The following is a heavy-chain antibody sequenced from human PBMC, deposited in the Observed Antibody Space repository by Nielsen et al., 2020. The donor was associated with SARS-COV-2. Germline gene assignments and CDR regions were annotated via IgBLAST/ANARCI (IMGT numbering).Heavy chain of an antibody. Sequence: SETLSLTCTVSGGSISSSSYYWGWMRQPPVKGLEWIGSIYYSGGNYYNPSLKSRVTISVDTSKNQFSLKLSSVTAADTAVYYCARAGRITIFGVVDAFDIWGQGTMVTVSS. CDR2: IYYSGGN. CDR3: ARAGRITIFGVVDAFDI. J-gene: IGHJ3*02. CDR1: GGSISSSSYY. D-gene: IGHD3-3*01. V-gene: IGHV4-39*07.